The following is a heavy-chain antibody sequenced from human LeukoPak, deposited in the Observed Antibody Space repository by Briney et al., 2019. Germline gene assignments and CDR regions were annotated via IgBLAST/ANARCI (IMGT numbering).Heavy chain of an antibody. CDR3: ARDLGNTGWYTFDY. CDR2: TYYRSRWYN. Sequence: SQTLSLTCAISGDSVSSINGAWNWIRQSPSRGLEWLGRTYYRSRWYNDYVESMKGRITISPDTSKNQFSLHLDSVTPEDTAAYYYARDLGNTGWYTFDYWGQGTLVTVS. D-gene: IGHD6-19*01. V-gene: IGHV6-1*01. J-gene: IGHJ4*02. CDR1: GDSVSSINGA.